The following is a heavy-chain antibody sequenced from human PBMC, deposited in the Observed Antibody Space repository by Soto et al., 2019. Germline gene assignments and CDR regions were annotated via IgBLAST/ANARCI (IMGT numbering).Heavy chain of an antibody. CDR3: AKRGTSANFNHYMDV. D-gene: IGHD1-1*01. CDR2: ISESGADT. CDR1: GFTFRMYS. J-gene: IGHJ6*03. Sequence: EVQVLESGGGLVQPGGSLRLSCAASGFTFRMYSMSWVRQAPGKGLEWVSAISESGADTYNADSVKGRFTVSRDNSKNTLYLQMNSLRVEDTAVYYCAKRGTSANFNHYMDVWGKGTTVTVSS. V-gene: IGHV3-23*01.